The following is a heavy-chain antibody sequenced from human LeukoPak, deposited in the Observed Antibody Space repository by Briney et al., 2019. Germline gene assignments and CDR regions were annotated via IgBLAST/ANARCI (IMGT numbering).Heavy chain of an antibody. Sequence: GGSLRLSCAASGFTFSSYTLRWVRQAPGKGLEWVSGISGSGGSTYYADSVKGRFIISRDNYKNTLYLQMDSLRAEDTAVYYCVRDWDVWAQGTLVSVSS. J-gene: IGHJ4*02. CDR2: ISGSGGST. CDR1: GFTFSSYT. CDR3: VRDWDV. V-gene: IGHV3-23*01. D-gene: IGHD1-26*01.